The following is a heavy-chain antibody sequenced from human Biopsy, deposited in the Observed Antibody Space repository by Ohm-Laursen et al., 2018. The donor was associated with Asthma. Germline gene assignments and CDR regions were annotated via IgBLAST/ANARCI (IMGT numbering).Heavy chain of an antibody. D-gene: IGHD3-3*02. J-gene: IGHJ1*01. CDR3: ARTFHFWSPYHAEHYQL. V-gene: IGHV3-7*01. CDR2: IKHDGSEK. Sequence: SLRLSCSAPGFTFGDYWMSWVRQVPGKGQEWVANIKHDGSEKNHVDSLKGRFTISRDNAKNSLYLQMNSLRAEDTAVYYCARTFHFWSPYHAEHYQLWGQGTLVTVSS. CDR1: GFTFGDYW.